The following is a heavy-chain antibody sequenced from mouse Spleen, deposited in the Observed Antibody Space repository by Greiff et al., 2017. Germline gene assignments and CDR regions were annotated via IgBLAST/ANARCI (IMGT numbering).Heavy chain of an antibody. CDR2: IWSGGST. Sequence: VQLKQSGPGLVQPSQSLSITCTVSGFSLTSYGVHWVRQSPGKGLEWLGVIWSGGSTDYNAAFISRLSISKDNSKSQVFFKMNSLQADDTAIYYCARNPYYYGSSHGGFAYWGQGTLVTVST. CDR3: ARNPYYYGSSHGGFAY. D-gene: IGHD1-1*01. V-gene: IGHV2-2*01. J-gene: IGHJ3*01. CDR1: GFSLTSYG.